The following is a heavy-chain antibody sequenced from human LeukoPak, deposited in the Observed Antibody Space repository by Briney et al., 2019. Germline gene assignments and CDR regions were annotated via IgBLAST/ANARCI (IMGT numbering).Heavy chain of an antibody. CDR3: AGQKDPRPIDY. J-gene: IGHJ4*02. CDR1: GYTFTGYY. CDR2: INPNSGDT. Sequence: ASVKVSCKASGYTFTGYYMHWVRQAPGQGLEWMGWINPNSGDTNYAQRFQGRVTMTRDTSISTAYMELSELRSDDTAVYYCAGQKDPRPIDYWGQGTLITVSS. V-gene: IGHV1-2*02.